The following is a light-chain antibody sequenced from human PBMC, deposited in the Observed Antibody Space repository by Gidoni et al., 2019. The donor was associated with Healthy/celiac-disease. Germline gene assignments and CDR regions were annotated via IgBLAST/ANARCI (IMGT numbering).Light chain of an antibody. Sequence: DIVMTQSPLSLPVTPGAPASISCRSSQSLLHSNGYNYLDWYLQKPGQSPQLLIDLGSNRASGVPDRFSGSGSGTDFTLKISRVEAEDVGVYYCMQALQTPYTFGQGTKLEIK. J-gene: IGKJ2*01. CDR1: QSLLHSNGYNY. V-gene: IGKV2-28*01. CDR2: LGS. CDR3: MQALQTPYT.